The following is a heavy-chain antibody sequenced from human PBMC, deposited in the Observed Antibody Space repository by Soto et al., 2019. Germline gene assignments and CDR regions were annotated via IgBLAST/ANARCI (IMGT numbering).Heavy chain of an antibody. D-gene: IGHD1-1*01. CDR2: MNPKNGNT. CDR1: GDTFTSYD. J-gene: IGHJ5*02. CDR3: AKAGWLGWFDP. V-gene: IGHV1-8*01. Sequence: QVQLVQSGAEVKKPGASVKVSCKASGDTFTSYDINWVRQATGQGLEWMGWMNPKNGNTGYAQKFQGRVTMTRNTSITTAYMELSSLRSKDTAVYYCAKAGWLGWFDPWGQGTLVTVSS.